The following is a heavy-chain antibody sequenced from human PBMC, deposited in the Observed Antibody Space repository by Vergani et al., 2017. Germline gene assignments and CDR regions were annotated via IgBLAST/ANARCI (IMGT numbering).Heavy chain of an antibody. CDR3: ARAYGRYDWFDY. J-gene: IGHJ4*01. V-gene: IGHV3-23*01. CDR2: ISASGAPT. CDR1: GFIFSPYA. Sequence: EVQLLESGGDLVQPGGSLRHSCTASGFIFSPYAMSWVRQAPGKGLEWVSGISASGAPTYYADSVKGRDTTSRDNSKNTLYLQMNSLRVEDTAVYYCARAYGRYDWFDYWGQRTLVTVSS. D-gene: IGHD1-20*01.